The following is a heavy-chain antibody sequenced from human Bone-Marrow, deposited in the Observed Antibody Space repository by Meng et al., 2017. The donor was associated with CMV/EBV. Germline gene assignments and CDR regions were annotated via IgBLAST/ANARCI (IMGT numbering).Heavy chain of an antibody. J-gene: IGHJ6*02. D-gene: IGHD3-10*01. Sequence: SETLSLTCTVSGGSVSSGSYYWSWIRQPPGKGLEWIGYIYYSGSTNYNPSLKSRVTISVDTSKNQFSLKLRSVTAADTAVYYCARAWFGELPLYYYYGMDVWGQGTTVTVSS. CDR2: IYYSGST. CDR1: GGSVSSGSYY. CDR3: ARAWFGELPLYYYYGMDV. V-gene: IGHV4-61*01.